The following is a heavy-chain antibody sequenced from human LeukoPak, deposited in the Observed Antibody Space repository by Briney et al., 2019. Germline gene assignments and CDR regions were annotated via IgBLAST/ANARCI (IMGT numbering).Heavy chain of an antibody. J-gene: IGHJ4*02. D-gene: IGHD3-22*01. V-gene: IGHV4-38-2*02. CDR2: IYHTGST. Sequence: SETLSLTCTVSGYSISSGYYWGWIRQPLGKGLEWIGNIYHTGSTYYNPSLKSRVTISVDTSKNQFSLKLSSVTAADTAVYFCASDRSGYYYVDYWGQGTLVTVSS. CDR1: GYSISSGYY. CDR3: ASDRSGYYYVDY.